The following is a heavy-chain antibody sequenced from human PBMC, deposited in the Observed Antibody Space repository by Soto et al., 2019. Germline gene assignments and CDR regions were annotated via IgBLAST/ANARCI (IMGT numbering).Heavy chain of an antibody. J-gene: IGHJ4*02. CDR3: AKGGRQWLVTSDFNY. CDR2: VSHDGRNT. CDR1: GFTFSDYA. D-gene: IGHD6-19*01. V-gene: IGHV3-30*18. Sequence: VQLVESGGGVVQPGRSLRLSCAASGFTFSDYAMHWVRQAPGKGLEWVAVVSHDGRNTHYADSVKGRFTISRDSSKNTVCVEVTSLRAEDTAVYYCAKGGRQWLVTSDFNYWGQGALVTVSS.